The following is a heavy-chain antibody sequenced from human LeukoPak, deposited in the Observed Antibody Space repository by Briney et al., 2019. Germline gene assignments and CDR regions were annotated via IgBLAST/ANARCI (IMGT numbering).Heavy chain of an antibody. J-gene: IGHJ4*02. D-gene: IGHD3-22*01. CDR2: INSDGSNT. CDR3: ARTGLSSSGYYSFDY. V-gene: IGHV3-74*01. Sequence: GGSLRLSCAASGFTFSSYWMHWVRQAPGKGLVWVSRINSDGSNTNYADSVKGRFTISRENAKNTLYLQMNSLRAEDTAVYYCARTGLSSSGYYSFDYWGQGTLVPVSS. CDR1: GFTFSSYW.